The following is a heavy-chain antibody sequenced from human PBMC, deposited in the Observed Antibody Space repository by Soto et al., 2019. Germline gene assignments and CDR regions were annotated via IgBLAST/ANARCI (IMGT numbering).Heavy chain of an antibody. J-gene: IGHJ2*01. CDR2: ITPDGTEQ. CDR1: GFTFNTYA. Sequence: QVQLMESGGGVVQPVRSLRLSWAASGFTFNTYAMHCVCQAPGKGLEWVAVITPDGTEQYYADSVKGRFTISRDNSKNTLYLQMNSLGLEDMSIYHCAKRGILGAQGMSYFDLWGRGTLVTVSS. CDR3: AKRGILGAQGMSYFDL. V-gene: IGHV3-30*18. D-gene: IGHD1-26*01.